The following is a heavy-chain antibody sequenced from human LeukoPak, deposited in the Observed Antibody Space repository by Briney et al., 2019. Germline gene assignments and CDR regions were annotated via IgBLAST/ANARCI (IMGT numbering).Heavy chain of an antibody. Sequence: GGSLRLSCAASGFAFSDYWMAWVRQAPGKGLERVANIMQDGSEKYFVDSVKGRFTISRDNAKNSLYLRMNSLRAEDTAVYYCARDPSGTLFDFWGQGALVTVSS. J-gene: IGHJ4*02. CDR1: GFAFSDYW. CDR3: ARDPSGTLFDF. V-gene: IGHV3-7*01. D-gene: IGHD1-26*01. CDR2: IMQDGSEK.